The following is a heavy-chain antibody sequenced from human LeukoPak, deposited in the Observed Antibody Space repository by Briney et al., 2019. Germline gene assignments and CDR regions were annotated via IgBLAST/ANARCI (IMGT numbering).Heavy chain of an antibody. CDR1: GFTFSSYS. Sequence: GGSLRLSCAASGFTFSSYSMNWVRQAPGKGLEWVSVIRSSSSYIKYADSVKGRFTISRDNAKNSLYLQMNSLRAEDTAVYYCARDLAAAGHYGMDVWGQGTTVTVSS. D-gene: IGHD6-13*01. CDR3: ARDLAAAGHYGMDV. CDR2: IRSSSSYI. V-gene: IGHV3-21*06. J-gene: IGHJ6*02.